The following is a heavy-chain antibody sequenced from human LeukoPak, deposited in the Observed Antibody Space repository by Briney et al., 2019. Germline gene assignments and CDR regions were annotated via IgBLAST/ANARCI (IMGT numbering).Heavy chain of an antibody. Sequence: ASVKVSCKASGYIFTTYGITWVRQAPGQGLEWMGWMNPNSGNTGYAQKFQGRVTMTRNTSISTAYMELSSLRSDDTALYFCARDRGAVAGYFDYLGQGTQVTVSS. CDR3: ARDRGAVAGYFDY. CDR1: GYIFTTYG. D-gene: IGHD6-19*01. V-gene: IGHV1-8*02. CDR2: MNPNSGNT. J-gene: IGHJ4*02.